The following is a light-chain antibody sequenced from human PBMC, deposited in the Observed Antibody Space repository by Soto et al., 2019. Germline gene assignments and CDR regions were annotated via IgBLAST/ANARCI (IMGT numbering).Light chain of an antibody. CDR1: QNIGTY. Sequence: EGLMTQSPATLSVSPGERATLSCRASQNIGTYLAWYQQKPGQAPRLLIYGASTRATGIPARFSGSGSGTEFTLTISSLQSEDIAVYYCQQHSSWRFDGGTNVEIK. CDR3: QQHSSWR. J-gene: IGKJ4*01. V-gene: IGKV3-15*01. CDR2: GAS.